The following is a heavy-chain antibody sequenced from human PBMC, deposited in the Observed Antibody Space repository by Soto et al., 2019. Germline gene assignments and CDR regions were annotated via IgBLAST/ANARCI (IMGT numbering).Heavy chain of an antibody. CDR2: IRNDGGIT. V-gene: IGHV3-23*01. CDR3: AKATKSFLAFDI. CDR1: GFTFSTYD. Sequence: GVSLRLSCAASGFTFSTYDMAWVRQVPGKGLELVSAIRNDGGITYYRVTVTGRFTVSPDNLRNTLSLQIKSMRAEDSALYYCAKATKSFLAFDIWGQGTMVTVSS. J-gene: IGHJ3*02.